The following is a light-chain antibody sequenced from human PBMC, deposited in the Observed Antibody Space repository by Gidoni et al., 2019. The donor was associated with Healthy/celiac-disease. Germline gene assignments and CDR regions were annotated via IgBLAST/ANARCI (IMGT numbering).Light chain of an antibody. CDR1: QGISSY. J-gene: IGKJ2*04. V-gene: IGKV1-9*01. CDR2: AAS. CDR3: QQLNSYPSCS. Sequence: DIQLTQSPSFLSASVGDRVTITCRASQGISSYLAWYQQKPGKATKLLIYAASTLQSGVPSRFSGSGSGTEFTLTISSLQPEDFATYYCQQLNSYPSCSFGQGTKLEIK.